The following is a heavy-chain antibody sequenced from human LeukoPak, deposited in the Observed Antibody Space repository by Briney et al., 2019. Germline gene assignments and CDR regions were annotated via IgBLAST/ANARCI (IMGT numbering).Heavy chain of an antibody. CDR2: INTDNGDT. V-gene: IGHV1-3*04. J-gene: IGHJ4*02. Sequence: GASVKVSCKASGYTFTSYGMHWVRQAPGQRLEWMGWINTDNGDTKYSQKFQGEVTLTRDTSASTAYMELSSLRSGDTAVYYCARAMGGIMFLWGQGTLVTVSS. CDR3: ARAMGGIMFL. D-gene: IGHD3-10*01. CDR1: GYTFTSYG.